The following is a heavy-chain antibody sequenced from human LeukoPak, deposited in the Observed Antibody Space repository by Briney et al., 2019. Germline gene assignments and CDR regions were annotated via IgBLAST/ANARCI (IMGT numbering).Heavy chain of an antibody. J-gene: IGHJ4*02. CDR2: IIPIFGTA. Sequence: SVKVSCKASGGTFSSYAISWVRQAPGQGLEWMGGIIPIFGTANYAQKFQGRVTITTDESTSTAYMELSSLRSGDTAVYYCAALYNWNYGVANFDYWGQGTLVTVSS. D-gene: IGHD1-7*01. CDR1: GGTFSSYA. CDR3: AALYNWNYGVANFDY. V-gene: IGHV1-69*05.